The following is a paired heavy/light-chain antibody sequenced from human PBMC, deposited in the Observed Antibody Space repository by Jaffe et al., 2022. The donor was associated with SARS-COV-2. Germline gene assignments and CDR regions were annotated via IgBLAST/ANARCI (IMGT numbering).Light chain of an antibody. CDR2: AAS. CDR1: QNIGSY. J-gene: IGKJ2*01. V-gene: IGKV1-39*01. CDR3: HQTYTTPRT. Sequence: DIQMTQSPSSLSASIGDRVIITCRASQNIGSYVQWYQQKPGRAPALIIYAASNLQSRVPSRFSGGGSGTDFTLTINNLQPEDFATYYCHQTYTTPRTFGQGTKLEIK.
Heavy chain of an antibody. J-gene: IGHJ6*04. CDR3: ARELRHYSGLSKVFYMDV. Sequence: QVQLVESGGDLVKPGGSLRISCVASGFTFSDHFLSWVRQAPGQAPEWLSYISTSGNTIYYSDSVKGRFTTSRDNARNSLFLDMTSLRADDTATYYCARELRHYSGLSKVFYMDVWGEGTTVTVSS. CDR2: ISTSGNTI. D-gene: IGHD3-16*01. V-gene: IGHV3-11*01. CDR1: GFTFSDHF.